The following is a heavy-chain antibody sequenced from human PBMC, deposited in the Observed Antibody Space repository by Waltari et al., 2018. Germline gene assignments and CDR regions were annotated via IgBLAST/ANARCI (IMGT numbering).Heavy chain of an antibody. J-gene: IGHJ5*02. CDR2: IYYSGTT. CDR3: ARDSISTPPDA. CDR1: GGSISSYY. Sequence: QVQLQQPGPGLVKPSEALFITCTVSGGSISSYYWSWLRQPPGKGLEGIGHIYYSGTTADNPSPEIRVTISVDTSNIRSALKLRSVTAAGTAVYYCARDSISTPPDAWGQGTRVTVSS. V-gene: IGHV4-59*01.